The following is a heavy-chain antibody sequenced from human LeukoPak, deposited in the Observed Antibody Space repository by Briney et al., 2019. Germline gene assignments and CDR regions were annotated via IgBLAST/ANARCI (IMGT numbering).Heavy chain of an antibody. J-gene: IGHJ4*02. D-gene: IGHD5-24*01. CDR3: ARRSYNSPFRY. CDR2: IYYTGST. Sequence: SETLSLTCTVSNYSISSAYYWGWIRQPPGKGLEWIGYIYYTGSTDYNPSLKSRVTMSVDTSKNQFSLKLSSVTAADTAVYYCARRSYNSPFRYWGQGTPVTVSS. CDR1: NYSISSAYY. V-gene: IGHV4-38-2*02.